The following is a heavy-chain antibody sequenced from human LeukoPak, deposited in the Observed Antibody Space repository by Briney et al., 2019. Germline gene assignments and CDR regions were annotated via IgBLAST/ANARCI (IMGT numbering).Heavy chain of an antibody. CDR3: AKLNSGAFDI. D-gene: IGHD2/OR15-2a*01. Sequence: GGSLRLSCAASGFTFDDYAMHWVRQAPGKGLEWVSLISGDGGSTYYADSVKGRFTISRDNSKNSLYLQMNSLRTEDTAWYYCAKLNSGAFDIWGQGTMVTVSS. CDR1: GFTFDDYA. V-gene: IGHV3-43*02. CDR2: ISGDGGST. J-gene: IGHJ3*02.